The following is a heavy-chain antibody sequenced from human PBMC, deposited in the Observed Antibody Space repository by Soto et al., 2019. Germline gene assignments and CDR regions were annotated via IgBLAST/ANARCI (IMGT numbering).Heavy chain of an antibody. V-gene: IGHV3-23*01. CDR2: ISGSGGST. Sequence: GGSLRLSCAASGFTFSSYAMSWVRQAPGKGLEWVSAISGSGGSTYYADSVKGRFTISRDNSKNTLYLQMNSLRAEDTAVYYCAKTNYDSSGYYGFPLGYFDYWGQGTLVTVSS. CDR1: GFTFSSYA. J-gene: IGHJ4*02. CDR3: AKTNYDSSGYYGFPLGYFDY. D-gene: IGHD3-22*01.